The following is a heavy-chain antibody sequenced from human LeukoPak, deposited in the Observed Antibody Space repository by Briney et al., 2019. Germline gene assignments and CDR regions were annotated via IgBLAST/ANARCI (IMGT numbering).Heavy chain of an antibody. CDR3: ARASSGTYYYFDY. J-gene: IGHJ4*02. V-gene: IGHV4-59*01. CDR2: IYYSGST. D-gene: IGHD1-26*01. CDR1: GGSMSSYY. Sequence: SETLSLTCTVSGGSMSSYYWTWLRQPPGKGLEWIGYIYYSGSTNYNPSLKSQVTISLDTSNNQFSLKLSSVSAADTAVYYCARASSGTYYYFDYWGQGTLVTVSS.